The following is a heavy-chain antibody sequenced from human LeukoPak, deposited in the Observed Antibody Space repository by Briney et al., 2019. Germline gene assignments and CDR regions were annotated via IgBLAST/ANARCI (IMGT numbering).Heavy chain of an antibody. V-gene: IGHV4-34*01. J-gene: IGHJ3*02. CDR2: INHSGST. Sequence: PSETLSLTCAVYGGSFSGYYWSWIRQPPGKGLEWIGEINHSGSTNYNPSLKSRVTISVDTSKNQFSLKLSSVTAADTAVYYCARGPIRVVTAISNAFDIWGQGTMVTVSS. D-gene: IGHD2-21*02. CDR3: ARGPIRVVTAISNAFDI. CDR1: GGSFSGYY.